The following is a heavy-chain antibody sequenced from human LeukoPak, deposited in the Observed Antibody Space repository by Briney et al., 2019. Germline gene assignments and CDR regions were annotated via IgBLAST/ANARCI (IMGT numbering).Heavy chain of an antibody. J-gene: IGHJ4*02. D-gene: IGHD6-19*01. V-gene: IGHV1-18*01. CDR3: ARDVGGSIRGAVAGWDY. Sequence: ASVKVSCKASGYTFANYGISWVRQAPGQGLEWLGWSTPYNGNTKYAQKVQGRVTMTTDTPTNTAYMELTTLRSDDTAVYYCARDVGGSIRGAVAGWDYWGQGTPVTVSS. CDR2: STPYNGNT. CDR1: GYTFANYG.